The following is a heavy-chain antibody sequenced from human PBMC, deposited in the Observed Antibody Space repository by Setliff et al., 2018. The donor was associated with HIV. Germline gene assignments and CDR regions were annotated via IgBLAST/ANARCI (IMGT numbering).Heavy chain of an antibody. CDR1: GYSLTSYW. D-gene: IGHD4-17*01. V-gene: IGHV5-51*01. Sequence: PGESLKISCKGSGYSLTSYWIGWVRQMPGKGLEWMGIIYPGDSDTRYSPSFQGQVTISADKSISTAYVQWSSLKASDTAMYYCATWTRAETSENFQHWGQGTLVTVSS. CDR2: IYPGDSDT. J-gene: IGHJ1*01. CDR3: ATWTRAETSENFQH.